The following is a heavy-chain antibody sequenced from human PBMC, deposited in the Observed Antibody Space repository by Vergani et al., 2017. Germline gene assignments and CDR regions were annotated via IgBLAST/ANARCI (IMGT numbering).Heavy chain of an antibody. CDR3: AKDSYYDSSGEGGWFDY. CDR2: IRGSGGST. D-gene: IGHD3-22*01. Sequence: EVQLLESGGGLVQPGGSLRLSCAASGFTFSSYAMSWVRQAPGKGLEWVSAIRGSGGSTYYADSVKGRFTISRDNSKNTLYLQMNSLRAEDTAVYYCAKDSYYDSSGEGGWFDYWGQGTLVTVSS. J-gene: IGHJ4*02. V-gene: IGHV3-23*01. CDR1: GFTFSSYA.